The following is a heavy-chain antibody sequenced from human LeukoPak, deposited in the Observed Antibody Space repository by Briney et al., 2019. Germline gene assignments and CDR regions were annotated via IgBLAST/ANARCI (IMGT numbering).Heavy chain of an antibody. J-gene: IGHJ1*01. CDR2: ISSSGGST. CDR1: GFTFTHYA. Sequence: PGGSLRLSCAASGFTFTHYAMSWVRQAPGKGLEWVSSISSSGGSTYYADSVKGRFTISRDNAKNTVYLQMNSLRAEDTAVYYCARGGSVSCHHWGQGTLVTVSS. CDR3: ARGGSVSCHH. D-gene: IGHD2-2*01. V-gene: IGHV3-23*01.